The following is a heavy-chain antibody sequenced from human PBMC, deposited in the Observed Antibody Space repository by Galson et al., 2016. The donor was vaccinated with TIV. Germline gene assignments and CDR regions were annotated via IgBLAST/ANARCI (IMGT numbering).Heavy chain of an antibody. CDR2: MFYTGST. Sequence: SETLSLTCIVSGASIDSYYWNWIRQPPGKGLEWIGYMFYTGSTNYNPSLKSRVTISVDTSKNQFSLKLTSVTAADTAVYYCARGGTATTPPGFDYWGQVSLVAVAS. J-gene: IGHJ4*02. CDR3: ARGGTATTPPGFDY. CDR1: GASIDSYY. D-gene: IGHD4-17*01. V-gene: IGHV4-59*01.